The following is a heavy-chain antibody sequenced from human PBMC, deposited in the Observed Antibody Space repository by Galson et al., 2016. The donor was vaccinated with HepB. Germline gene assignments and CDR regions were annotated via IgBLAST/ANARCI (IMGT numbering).Heavy chain of an antibody. CDR3: ATGIVVAGKYYYYYMDV. V-gene: IGHV4-39*01. J-gene: IGHJ6*03. CDR1: GASISGTEYY. CDR2: IYYTESP. Sequence: SETLSLTCSVSGASISGTEYYWGWIRQPPGRGLEWIGSIYYTESPYYNPSLESRVTISMDTSKNQFSLRLNSVAAADTGVYYCATGIVVAGKYYYYYMDVWGKGTTVTVSS. D-gene: IGHD6-19*01.